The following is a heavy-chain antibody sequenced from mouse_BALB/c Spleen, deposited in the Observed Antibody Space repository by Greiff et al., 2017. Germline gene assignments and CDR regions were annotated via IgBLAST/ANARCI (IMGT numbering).Heavy chain of an antibody. CDR2: ISSGGSYT. Sequence: EVQRVESGGDLVKPGGSLKLSCAASGFTFSSYGMSWVRQTPDKRLEWVATISSGGSYTYYPDSVKGRFTISRDNAKNTLYLQMSSLKSEDTAMYYCARQDDGSPWFAYWGQGTLVTVSA. J-gene: IGHJ3*01. CDR1: GFTFSSYG. D-gene: IGHD2-12*01. CDR3: ARQDDGSPWFAY. V-gene: IGHV5-6*01.